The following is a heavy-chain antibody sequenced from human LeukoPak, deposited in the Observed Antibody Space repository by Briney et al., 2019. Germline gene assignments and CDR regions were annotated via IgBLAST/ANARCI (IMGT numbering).Heavy chain of an antibody. D-gene: IGHD4-17*01. V-gene: IGHV3-30*09. CDR2: ISYDGSNK. CDR1: GFTFSSYA. J-gene: IGHJ5*02. Sequence: GRSLRLSCAASGFTFSSYAMHWVRQAPGKGLEWVAVISYDGSNKYYADSVKGRFAISRDNSKNTLYLQMNSLRAEDTAVYYCARDLFTTTVTSLNRDWFDPWGQGILVTVSS. CDR3: ARDLFTTTVTSLNRDWFDP.